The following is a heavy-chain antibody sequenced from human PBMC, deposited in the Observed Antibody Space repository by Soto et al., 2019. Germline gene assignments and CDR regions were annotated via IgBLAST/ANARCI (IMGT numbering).Heavy chain of an antibody. J-gene: IGHJ4*02. V-gene: IGHV3-23*01. CDR2: ISGSGSST. CDR3: AKDIAAYLVVVATAAEY. Sequence: GGSLRLSCAAAGFNFKHYAMTWVRQAPGKGLEWVAGISGSGSSTYYADSVKGRFTISRDNSRNTVDLQMNSLRADDTAVYYCAKDIAAYLVVVATAAEYWGQGTLVTVSS. D-gene: IGHD1-1*01. CDR1: GFNFKHYA.